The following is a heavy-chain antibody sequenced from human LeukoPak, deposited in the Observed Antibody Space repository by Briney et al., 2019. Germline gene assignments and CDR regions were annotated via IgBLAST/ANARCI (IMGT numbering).Heavy chain of an antibody. V-gene: IGHV4-59*01. CDR2: IYYSGST. D-gene: IGHD6-13*01. Sequence: VTRTVADGSISRCVGSWSRRIPRKKLEWIGYIYYSGSTNYNPSLKSRVTIPVDTSKNQFSLKLSSVTAADTAVYYCARAPAGVAAAGIFFDYWGQGTLVTVSS. CDR1: DGSISRCV. CDR3: ARAPAGVAAAGIFFDY. J-gene: IGHJ4*02.